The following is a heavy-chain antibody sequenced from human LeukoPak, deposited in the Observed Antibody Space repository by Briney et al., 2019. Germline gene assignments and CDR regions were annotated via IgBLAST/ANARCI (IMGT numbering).Heavy chain of an antibody. CDR1: GFTFSSYD. CDR3: ARVRLYGSGSYYYDY. Sequence: GGSLRLSCAASGFTFSSYDIHWVRQATGKGLEWVSAIGTAGDTYYPGSVKGRFTISRENAKNSLYLQMNSLRAGDTAVYYCARVRLYGSGSYYYDYWGQGTLVTVSS. V-gene: IGHV3-13*01. CDR2: IGTAGDT. D-gene: IGHD3-10*01. J-gene: IGHJ4*02.